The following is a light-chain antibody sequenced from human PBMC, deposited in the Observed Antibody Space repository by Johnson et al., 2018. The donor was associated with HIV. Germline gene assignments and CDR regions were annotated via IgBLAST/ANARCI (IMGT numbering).Light chain of an antibody. V-gene: IGLV1-51*01. CDR1: SSNIGNNY. CDR2: DNN. CDR3: GTWDGSLSAGAV. J-gene: IGLJ1*01. Sequence: QPVLTQPPSMSAAPGQRVTISCSGSSSNIGNNYVSWYQQVPGAAPKLLIYDNNRRPSGIPDRFSGSKSGTSATLGITGLQTGDEGDYYCGTWDGSLSAGAVFGTGTKVTVL.